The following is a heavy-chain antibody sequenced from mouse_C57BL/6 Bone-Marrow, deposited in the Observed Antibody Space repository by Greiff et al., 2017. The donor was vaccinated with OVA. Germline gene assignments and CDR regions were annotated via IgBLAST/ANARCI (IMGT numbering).Heavy chain of an antibody. D-gene: IGHD2-3*01. CDR2: IHPNSGST. V-gene: IGHV1-64*01. J-gene: IGHJ2*01. CDR1: GYTFTSYW. CDR3: ARPSDGYYKGYYFDY. Sequence: VQLKQPGAELVKPGASVKLSCKASGYTFTSYWMHWVKQRPGQGLEWIGMIHPNSGSTNYNEKFKSKATLTVDKSSSTAYMQLSSLTSEDSAVYYCARPSDGYYKGYYFDYWGQGTTLTVSS.